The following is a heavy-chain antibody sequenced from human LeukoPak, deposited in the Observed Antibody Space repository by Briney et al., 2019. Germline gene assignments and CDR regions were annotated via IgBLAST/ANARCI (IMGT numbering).Heavy chain of an antibody. V-gene: IGHV3-48*01. CDR2: ISSSSSTI. CDR3: ARELGLGSSDY. J-gene: IGHJ4*02. Sequence: GGSLRLSCAASGFTFSSYSMNWVRQAPGKGLEWVSYISSSSSTIYYADSVKGRFTISRDNAKNSLYLQMNSLRAEDTAVYYCARELGLGSSDYWGQGTLVTVSS. D-gene: IGHD3-3*02. CDR1: GFTFSSYS.